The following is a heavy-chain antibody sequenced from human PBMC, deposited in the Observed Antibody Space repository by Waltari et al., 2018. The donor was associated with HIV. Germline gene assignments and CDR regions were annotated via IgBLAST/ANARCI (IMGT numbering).Heavy chain of an antibody. D-gene: IGHD4-17*01. CDR1: GFTFNTYA. Sequence: EVQLLESGGDFVQPGGSLRLSCAGSGFTFNTYAMAWVRQAPGKGPEWVSGIYGSGGRAYYSDSGRGRFTISRDDSKNTLYLQMNSLRTEDAAVYYCAKGRLTTTSFDYWGQGTLVTVSS. V-gene: IGHV3-23*01. CDR3: AKGRLTTTSFDY. CDR2: IYGSGGRA. J-gene: IGHJ4*02.